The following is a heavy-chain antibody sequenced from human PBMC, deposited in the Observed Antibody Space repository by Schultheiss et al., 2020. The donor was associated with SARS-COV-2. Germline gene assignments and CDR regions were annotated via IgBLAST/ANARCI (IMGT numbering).Heavy chain of an antibody. V-gene: IGHV4-59*01. CDR1: GGSFSGYY. CDR2: IYYSGST. Sequence: SETLSLTCAVYGGSFSGYYWSWIRQPPGKGLEWIGYIYYSGSTNYNPSLKSRVTISVDTSKKNFSLKVRSVTAADTAVYYCARFIVVVVAATGDDAFDIWGQGTMVTVSS. J-gene: IGHJ3*02. D-gene: IGHD2-15*01. CDR3: ARFIVVVVAATGDDAFDI.